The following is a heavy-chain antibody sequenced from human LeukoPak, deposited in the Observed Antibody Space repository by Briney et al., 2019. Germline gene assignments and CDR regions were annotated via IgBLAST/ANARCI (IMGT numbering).Heavy chain of an antibody. J-gene: IGHJ3*02. CDR2: IYFSET. D-gene: IGHD3-22*01. Sequence: SETLSLTCTVSGGSSSDTTYYWARIRQPPGKGLEWIGSIYFSETKYNPSLKSRITISGDTSKKQFSLKLSSVTAADTAVYYCASPSKLVISRGGFDMWGQGTMVTVSA. CDR3: ASPSKLVISRGGFDM. CDR1: GGSSSDTTYY. V-gene: IGHV4-39*01.